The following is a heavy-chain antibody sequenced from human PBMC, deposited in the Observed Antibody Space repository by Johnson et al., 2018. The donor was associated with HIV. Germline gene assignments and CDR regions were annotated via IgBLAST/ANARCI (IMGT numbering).Heavy chain of an antibody. D-gene: IGHD3-22*01. Sequence: VQLVESGGGVVRPGGSLRLSCAASGFTFDDYGMSWVRQTPWKGLEWVSDINWNGASTGYADSVKGRFTISRDNAKNSLYLQMNSLRAEDTALYYCARDYSYFYDSSGPPPGFDIWGQGTMVTVSS. CDR2: INWNGAST. CDR1: GFTFDDYG. V-gene: IGHV3-20*04. J-gene: IGHJ3*02. CDR3: ARDYSYFYDSSGPPPGFDI.